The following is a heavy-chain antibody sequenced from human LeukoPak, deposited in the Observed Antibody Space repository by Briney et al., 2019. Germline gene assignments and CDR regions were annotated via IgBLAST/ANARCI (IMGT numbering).Heavy chain of an antibody. D-gene: IGHD3-3*01. CDR2: IWYDGSNK. V-gene: IGHV3-33*06. J-gene: IGHJ4*02. Sequence: GSLRLSCAASGFTFSSYGMHWVRQAPGKGLEWVAVIWYDGSNKYYADSVKGRFTISRDNSKNTLYLQMNSLRAEDTAVYYCAKDHKITIFGVVTRGLGYWGQGTLVTVSS. CDR3: AKDHKITIFGVVTRGLGY. CDR1: GFTFSSYG.